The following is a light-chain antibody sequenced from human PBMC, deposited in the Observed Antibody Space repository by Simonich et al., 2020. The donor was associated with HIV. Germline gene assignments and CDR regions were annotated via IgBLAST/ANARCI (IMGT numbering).Light chain of an antibody. J-gene: IGKJ2*01. CDR1: QSISGS. V-gene: IGKV6-21*01. CDR3: HQSSSLPYT. Sequence: EIVLIQSPDFQSVTPKEKVTITCRANQSISGSLNWYQQKPDQSPKLLIKYVTQSVSGVPSRFSCSESGTDFTLTINSLEAEDAATYYCHQSSSLPYTFGQGTKLEI. CDR2: YVT.